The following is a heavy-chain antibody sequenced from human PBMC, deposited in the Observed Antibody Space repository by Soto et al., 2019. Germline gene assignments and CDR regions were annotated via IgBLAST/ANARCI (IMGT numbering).Heavy chain of an antibody. CDR2: ISGSGGST. D-gene: IGHD3-22*01. CDR1: GFTFSSYA. CDR3: AKGPGDYDSSGYYYVYAFDI. Sequence: GGSLRLSCAASGFTFSSYAMSWVRQAPGKGLEWVSAISGSGGSTYYADSVKGRFTISRDNSKNTLYLQMNSLRAEDTAVYYCAKGPGDYDSSGYYYVYAFDIWGQGTMVTVSS. V-gene: IGHV3-23*01. J-gene: IGHJ3*02.